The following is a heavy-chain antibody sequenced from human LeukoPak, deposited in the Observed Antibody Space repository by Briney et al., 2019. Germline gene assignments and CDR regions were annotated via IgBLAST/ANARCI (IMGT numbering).Heavy chain of an antibody. CDR1: GGSISSFY. CDR2: IYYSGNT. D-gene: IGHD1-26*01. CDR3: ARGYSGSYGRFDY. J-gene: IGHJ4*02. Sequence: SETLALTCTVSGGSISSFYWSWIRQPPGKGLEWIGYIYYSGNTNYNPSLKNRVTISVDTSKNQFSLKLSSVTAADTAVYYCARGYSGSYGRFDYWGQGTLATVSS. V-gene: IGHV4-59*01.